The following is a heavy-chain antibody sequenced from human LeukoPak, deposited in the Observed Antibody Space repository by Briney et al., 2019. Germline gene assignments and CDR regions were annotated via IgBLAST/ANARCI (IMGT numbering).Heavy chain of an antibody. CDR2: INPSGGST. CDR3: ARGGAGATTYVWFDP. V-gene: IGHV1-46*01. CDR1: GYTFTSYY. J-gene: IGHJ5*02. D-gene: IGHD1-26*01. Sequence: ASVKVSCKASGYTFTSYYMHWVRQAPGQGLEWMGIINPSGGSTSYAQKFQGRVTMTRDMSTSTVYMELSSLRSEDTAVYYCARGGAGATTYVWFDPWGQGTLVTVPS.